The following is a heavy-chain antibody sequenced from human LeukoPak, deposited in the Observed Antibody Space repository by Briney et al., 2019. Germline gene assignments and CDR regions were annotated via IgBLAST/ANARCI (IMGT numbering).Heavy chain of an antibody. Sequence: PGGSLRLPCTASGFTFSNHWMFWVRQAPGKGPECVANIKQDGSEKYYVDSVKGRFTISRDNAKNSLYLQMNSLRADDTAVYYCAGGADYWGQGTLVTVSS. CDR3: AGGADY. V-gene: IGHV3-7*04. CDR1: GFTFSNHW. CDR2: IKQDGSEK. J-gene: IGHJ4*02.